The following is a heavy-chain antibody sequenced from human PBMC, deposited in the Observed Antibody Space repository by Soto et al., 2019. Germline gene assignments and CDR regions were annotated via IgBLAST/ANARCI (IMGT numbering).Heavy chain of an antibody. CDR2: ISGSDGRT. D-gene: IGHD3-9*01. CDR1: GFTFITFD. J-gene: IGHJ4*02. CDR3: AKGAWLDY. V-gene: IGHV3-23*01. Sequence: EVQLLESGGGLVQPGGSLRLSCVASGFTFITFDMSWVRQAPGKGLEWVSEISGSDGRTYYADSVNRRFTISRDNSKNTLYLQMNSLRAEGTAVYYCAKGAWLDYWGQGILVTVSS.